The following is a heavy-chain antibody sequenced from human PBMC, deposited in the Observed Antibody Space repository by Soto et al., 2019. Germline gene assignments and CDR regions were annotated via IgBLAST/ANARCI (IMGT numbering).Heavy chain of an antibody. CDR2: LSNTGRRT. V-gene: IGHV3-23*01. Sequence: EVQVLEAGGGLVQPGGSLRLSCVVSVFPFGANAMSWVRQAPGKGLEWVSGLSNTGRRTSYADSVKGRFNISRDNSENTVYLQMNSLRVEDTAVYYCATEMGATQGPFNNWGQGTLVTVSS. J-gene: IGHJ4*02. CDR3: ATEMGATQGPFNN. CDR1: VFPFGANA. D-gene: IGHD1-26*01.